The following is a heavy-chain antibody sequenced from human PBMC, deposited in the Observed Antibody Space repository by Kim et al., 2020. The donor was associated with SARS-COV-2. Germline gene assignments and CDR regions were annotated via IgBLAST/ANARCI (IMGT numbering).Heavy chain of an antibody. Sequence: ASVKVSCKASGYTFTSYDINWVRQATGQGLEWMGWMNPNSGNTGYAQKFQGRVTMTRNTSISTAYMELSSLRSEDTAVYYCARGFPFSGLYSSSWYDYWGQGTLVTVSS. J-gene: IGHJ4*02. D-gene: IGHD6-13*01. CDR2: MNPNSGNT. V-gene: IGHV1-8*01. CDR3: ARGFPFSGLYSSSWYDY. CDR1: GYTFTSYD.